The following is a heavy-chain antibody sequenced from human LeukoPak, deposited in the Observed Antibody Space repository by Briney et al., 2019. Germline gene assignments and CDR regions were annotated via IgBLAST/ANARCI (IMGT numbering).Heavy chain of an antibody. CDR3: AKDGGVPARSSSFPYYVDY. CDR2: ISGSGGST. Sequence: GGSLRLSCAASGFTFSSYAMSWVRQAPGKGLEWVSAISGSGGSTYYADSAKGRFTISRDNSKNTLYLQMNSLRAEDTAVYYCAKDGGVPARSSSFPYYVDYWGQGTLVTVSS. D-gene: IGHD6-6*01. CDR1: GFTFSSYA. V-gene: IGHV3-23*01. J-gene: IGHJ4*02.